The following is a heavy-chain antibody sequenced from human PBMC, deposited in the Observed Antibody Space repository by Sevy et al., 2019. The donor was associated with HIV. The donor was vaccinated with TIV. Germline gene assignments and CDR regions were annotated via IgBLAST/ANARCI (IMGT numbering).Heavy chain of an antibody. CDR1: GFTFISYS. V-gene: IGHV3-21*01. CDR3: ARGVGYYDSSGYYFDY. Sequence: GGSLRLSCAASGFTFISYSMNWVRQAPGKGLEWVSSISSSSGYIYYADSVKGRFTISRDKAKNSRYLQMNRLRAEDTAVYYCARGVGYYDSSGYYFDYWGQGTLVTVSS. CDR2: ISSSSGYI. J-gene: IGHJ4*02. D-gene: IGHD3-22*01.